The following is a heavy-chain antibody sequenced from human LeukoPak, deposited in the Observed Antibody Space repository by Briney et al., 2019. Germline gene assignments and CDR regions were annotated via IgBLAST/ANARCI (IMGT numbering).Heavy chain of an antibody. J-gene: IGHJ4*02. V-gene: IGHV5-51*01. CDR3: ARRSSWYGNY. CDR2: IYPSDSDT. Sequence: GESLKISCKGSGYSFTSYWIAWVRQMPGKGLEWMGIIYPSDSDTRYSPSFQGQVTISADKSISTAYLQWSSLKASDTAMYFCARRSSWYGNYSGQGTLVTVCS. D-gene: IGHD6-13*01. CDR1: GYSFTSYW.